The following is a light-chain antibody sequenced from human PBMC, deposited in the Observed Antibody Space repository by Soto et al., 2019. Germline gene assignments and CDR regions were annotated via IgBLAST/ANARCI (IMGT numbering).Light chain of an antibody. CDR2: GAS. J-gene: IGKJ4*01. CDR1: QSVGSSY. CDR3: QQYGSSPLT. Sequence: EIVLTQSPGTLSLSPGERATLSCRASQSVGSSYLAWYQQKPGQAPRLLIYGASRRATGFPDRFSGSGSGTDFTLTISRLEPEDFAVYYCQQYGSSPLTFGGGTKVEIK. V-gene: IGKV3-20*01.